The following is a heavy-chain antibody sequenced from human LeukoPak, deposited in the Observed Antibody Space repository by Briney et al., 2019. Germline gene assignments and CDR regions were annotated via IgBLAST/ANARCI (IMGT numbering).Heavy chain of an antibody. V-gene: IGHV3-11*01. J-gene: IGHJ4*02. CDR1: GFTFSDYY. Sequence: GGSLRLSCAASGFTFSDYYVSWIRQAPGKGLEWVSYISSSGSTIYYADSVKGRFTISRDNAKNSLYLQMNSLRAEDTAVYYCARAGAYCGGDCYGGGVDYWGQGTLVTVSS. CDR2: ISSSGSTI. D-gene: IGHD2-21*02. CDR3: ARAGAYCGGDCYGGGVDY.